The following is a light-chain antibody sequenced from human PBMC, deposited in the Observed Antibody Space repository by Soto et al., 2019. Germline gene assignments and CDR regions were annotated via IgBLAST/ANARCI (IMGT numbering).Light chain of an antibody. CDR1: QSVNSH. J-gene: IGKJ4*01. V-gene: IGKV3D-15*01. Sequence: EIVMTQSPASLSVSPGERVTLSCRASQSVNSHLAWYQQKPGQAPRLLILGESTRATGTPARFSGSGSGTDFTLNISSLQSEDFAVYYCQQYNNWPLTVGGGTKVEIK. CDR2: GES. CDR3: QQYNNWPLT.